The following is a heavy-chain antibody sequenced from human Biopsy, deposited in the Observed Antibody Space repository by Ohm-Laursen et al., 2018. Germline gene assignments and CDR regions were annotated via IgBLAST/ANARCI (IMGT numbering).Heavy chain of an antibody. CDR3: AREQLMVFAMDV. V-gene: IGHV3-21*01. CDR2: FTSSSDNI. D-gene: IGHD2-8*01. CDR1: GFTLSSYS. J-gene: IGHJ6*02. Sequence: SLRLSCSASGFTLSSYSMNWVRQTPGKGLEWVSTFTSSSDNIYYVDSVKGRFTISRDNAKNSLYLHMNSLRAKDTAVYYCAREQLMVFAMDVWGQGTTVTVSS.